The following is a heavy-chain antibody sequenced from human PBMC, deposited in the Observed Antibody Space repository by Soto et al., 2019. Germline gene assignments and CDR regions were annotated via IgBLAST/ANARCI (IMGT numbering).Heavy chain of an antibody. V-gene: IGHV3-30*18. CDR2: MSYDGSKK. CDR1: GFSFRSYD. CDR3: AKDLKPGSRWSLGGVEHCMDV. J-gene: IGHJ6*03. D-gene: IGHD3-16*01. Sequence: QVQLVESGGGVVKPGRSLRLSCVGSGFSFRSYDMNWVRQAPGTGLEWVALMSYDGSKKYYGYSVRGRVTISRDNSKNPLYLQMDHLRPEDTAIYYCAKDLKPGSRWSLGGVEHCMDVWGRGTTVSVS.